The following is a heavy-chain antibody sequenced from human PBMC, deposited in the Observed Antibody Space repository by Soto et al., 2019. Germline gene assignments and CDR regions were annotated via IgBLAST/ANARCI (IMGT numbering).Heavy chain of an antibody. D-gene: IGHD2-15*01. J-gene: IGHJ5*02. CDR1: GYSFTSYW. CDR2: IYPGDSDT. CDR3: ARSGCSGGSCYHNWFDP. Sequence: LGESLKISCKGSGYSFTSYWIGWVRQMPGKGLEWMGIIYPGDSDTRYSPSFQGQVTISADKSISTAYLQWSSLKASDTAMYYCARSGCSGGSCYHNWFDPWGQGTLVTVSS. V-gene: IGHV5-51*01.